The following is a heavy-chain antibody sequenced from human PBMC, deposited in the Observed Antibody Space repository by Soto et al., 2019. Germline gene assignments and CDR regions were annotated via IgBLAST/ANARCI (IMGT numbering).Heavy chain of an antibody. V-gene: IGHV3-53*01. CDR3: ERDGALIAEAGGVDYSGRQV. Sequence: GGSLRLSCAASGFTVSSNYMSWVRQAPGKGLEWVSVIYSGGSTYYADSVKGRFTISRDNSKNTLYLQMNSLRAEDTAMYYYERDGALIAEAGGVDYSGRQVWGQGTRVTVSS. J-gene: IGHJ6*02. CDR2: IYSGGST. D-gene: IGHD6-19*01. CDR1: GFTVSSNY.